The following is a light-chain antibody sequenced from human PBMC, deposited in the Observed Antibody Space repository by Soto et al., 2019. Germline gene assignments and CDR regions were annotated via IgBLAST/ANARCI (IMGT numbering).Light chain of an antibody. CDR1: QSVSSN. V-gene: IGKV3-15*01. J-gene: IGKJ2*01. Sequence: EIVLTQSPATLSVSPGESATLSCRASQSVSSNLAWYQQKPGQAPRLLIYGASTRATGFPARFSGSGSGTEFTLTISSLQSEDFAVYYCQQYDIWPPYTFGQGTKVDSK. CDR3: QQYDIWPPYT. CDR2: GAS.